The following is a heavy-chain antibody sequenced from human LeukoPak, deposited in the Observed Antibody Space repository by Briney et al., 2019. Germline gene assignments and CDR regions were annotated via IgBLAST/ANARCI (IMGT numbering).Heavy chain of an antibody. CDR2: IIPIFGTA. CDR1: GGTFSSYA. J-gene: IGHJ4*02. D-gene: IGHD3-22*01. Sequence: SVKVSCKASGGTFSSYAISWVRQAPGQGLEWMGGIIPIFGTANYAQKFQGRVTMTEDTSTDTAYMELSSLRSEDTAVYYCATVYSYDSSAYYRLDYWGQGTLVTVSS. V-gene: IGHV1-69*06. CDR3: ATVYSYDSSAYYRLDY.